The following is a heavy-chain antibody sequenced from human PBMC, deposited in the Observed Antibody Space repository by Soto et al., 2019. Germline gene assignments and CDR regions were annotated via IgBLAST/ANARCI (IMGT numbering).Heavy chain of an antibody. V-gene: IGHV3-30*18. Sequence: QVNLVESGGGVVQPGRSLRLSCEGSGFIFSDFGMHWVRQAPGKGLEWVAVISYDGNNKYYAQSVKGRFTISRDNSKNMLFLNMDSLRPEDTAVYHCVKGDLDTAVVNSPDAFDFWGPGTMVTVS. CDR1: GFIFSDFG. J-gene: IGHJ3*01. D-gene: IGHD5-18*01. CDR3: VKGDLDTAVVNSPDAFDF. CDR2: ISYDGNNK.